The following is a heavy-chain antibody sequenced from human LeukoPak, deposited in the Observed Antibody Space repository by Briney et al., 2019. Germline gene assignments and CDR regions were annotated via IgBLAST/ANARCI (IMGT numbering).Heavy chain of an antibody. CDR3: AADSVSLGFLGWSGPDNWFDR. CDR1: GFTFTSSA. Sequence: SVKVSCKASGFTFTSSAMQWVGQARGQRLEWIGWIVVVSGNTNYAQKFQERVTITTDMSTSTAYMELSSLRSEDTAVYYCAADSVSLGFLGWSGPDNWFDRWGQGSLVTVCS. CDR2: IVVVSGNT. D-gene: IGHD3-3*02. V-gene: IGHV1-58*02. J-gene: IGHJ5*02.